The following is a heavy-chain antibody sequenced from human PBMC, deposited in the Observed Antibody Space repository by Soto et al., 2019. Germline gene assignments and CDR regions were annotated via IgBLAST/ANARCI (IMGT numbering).Heavy chain of an antibody. V-gene: IGHV1-69*13. CDR3: ARDQNSGYDIFDY. Sequence: ASVKVSCKASGGTFSSYAISWVRQAPGQGLEWMGGIIPIFGTANYAQKFQGRVTITADESTSTAYMELSSLRSEDTAVYYCARDQNSGYDIFDYWGQGTLVTVSS. D-gene: IGHD5-12*01. J-gene: IGHJ4*02. CDR1: GGTFSSYA. CDR2: IIPIFGTA.